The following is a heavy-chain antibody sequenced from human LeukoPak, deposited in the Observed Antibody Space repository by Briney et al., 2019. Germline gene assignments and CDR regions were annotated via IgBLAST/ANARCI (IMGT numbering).Heavy chain of an antibody. J-gene: IGHJ4*02. V-gene: IGHV3-7*03. D-gene: IGHD7-27*01. CDR3: ARVRPGAHFDF. Sequence: GGSLRLSCAASGSIFSCCWMAWVRQAPGKGLEWVAHMKEDGSETYYVGSVKGRFTISRDNAKNSLYLQMNSLKVEDTAVYYCARVRPGAHFDFWGQGTLVTVSS. CDR1: GSIFSCCW. CDR2: MKEDGSET.